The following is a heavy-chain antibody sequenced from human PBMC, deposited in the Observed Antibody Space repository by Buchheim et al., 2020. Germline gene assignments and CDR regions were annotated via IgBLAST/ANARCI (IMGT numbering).Heavy chain of an antibody. V-gene: IGHV3-30*04. CDR1: GFTFSSYA. J-gene: IGHJ4*02. D-gene: IGHD3-3*01. CDR2: ISYDGSNK. Sequence: QVQLVESGGGVVQPGRSLRLPCAASGFTFSSYAMHWVRQAPGKGLEWVAVISYDGSNKYYADSVKGRFTISRDNSKNTLYLQMNSLRAEDTAVYYCARSGHDFWSGYVDYWGQGTL. CDR3: ARSGHDFWSGYVDY.